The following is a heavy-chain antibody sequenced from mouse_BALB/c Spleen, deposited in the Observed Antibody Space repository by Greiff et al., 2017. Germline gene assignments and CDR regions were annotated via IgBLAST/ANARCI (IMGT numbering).Heavy chain of an antibody. V-gene: IGHV5-12-1*01. Sequence: EVMLVESGGGLVKPGGSLKLSCAASGFAFSSYDMSWVRQTPEKRLEWVAYISSGGGSTYYPDTVKGRFTISRDNAKNTLYLQMSSLKSEDTAMYYCARHGGFDYWGQGTTLTVSS. J-gene: IGHJ2*01. CDR1: GFAFSSYD. CDR2: ISSGGGST. CDR3: ARHGGFDY.